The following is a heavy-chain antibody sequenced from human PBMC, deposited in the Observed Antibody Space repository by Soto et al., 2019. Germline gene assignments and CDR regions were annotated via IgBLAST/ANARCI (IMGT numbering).Heavy chain of an antibody. J-gene: IGHJ4*02. CDR2: IYYSGGT. CDR3: ARDTGWGLGY. D-gene: IGHD6-19*01. CDR1: GDSINSNYC. V-gene: IGHV4-4*02. Sequence: QVQLQESGPGLVRPSGTLSLTCAVSGDSINSNYCWTWVRQPPGKGLEWIAEIYYSGGTSYNPSHQSRVTISMDKSKNQFSLNLTSVTAADTAMYYCARDTGWGLGYWGQGTLVTVSS.